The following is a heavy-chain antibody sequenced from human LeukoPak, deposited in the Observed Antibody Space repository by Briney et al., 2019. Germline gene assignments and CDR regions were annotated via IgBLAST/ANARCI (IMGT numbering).Heavy chain of an antibody. Sequence: TGGSLRLSCAASGFTFSSYAMHWVRQAPGKGLEYVSAISSNGGSTYYANSVKGRFAISRDNSKNTLYLQMGSLRAEDMAVYYCARGDYGGNSALGYWGQGTLVTVSS. CDR3: ARGDYGGNSALGY. D-gene: IGHD4-23*01. J-gene: IGHJ4*02. V-gene: IGHV3-64*01. CDR1: GFTFSSYA. CDR2: ISSNGGST.